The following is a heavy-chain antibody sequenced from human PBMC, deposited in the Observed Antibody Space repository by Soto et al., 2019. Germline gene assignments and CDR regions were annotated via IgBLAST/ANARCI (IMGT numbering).Heavy chain of an antibody. Sequence: GGSLRLSCAASGFAFRSFTMNWVRQAPGKGLEWVSTISSNSAYIYYTDALRGRFTISRDNAKNSLHLQMNSLRAEDTAVYYCTRDASRDSSARGCFVPCCPGTLVTVFS. J-gene: IGHJ5*02. CDR3: TRDASRDSSARGCFVP. D-gene: IGHD6-13*01. CDR2: ISSNSAYI. CDR1: GFAFRSFT. V-gene: IGHV3-21*01.